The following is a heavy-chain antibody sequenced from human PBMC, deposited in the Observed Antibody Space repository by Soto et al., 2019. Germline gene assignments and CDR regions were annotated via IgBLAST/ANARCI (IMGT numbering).Heavy chain of an antibody. D-gene: IGHD2-8*02. V-gene: IGHV4-34*01. Sequence: QVQLQQWGAGLLKPSETLSLTCAVYGGSFSGYYWTWIRQPPGTGLEWIGEINHSGSTNYNPSLKPRVTISVGTSKNQFSLKLTSVTAADTAVYYCARDKITGLFDYWGQGTLVTVSS. CDR1: GGSFSGYY. J-gene: IGHJ4*02. CDR3: ARDKITGLFDY. CDR2: INHSGST.